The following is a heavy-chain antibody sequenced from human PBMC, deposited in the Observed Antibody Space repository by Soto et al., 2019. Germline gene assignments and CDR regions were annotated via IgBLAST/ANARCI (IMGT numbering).Heavy chain of an antibody. CDR3: ARSGHTCVGVV. J-gene: IGHJ6*02. CDR2: LHYSGSA. D-gene: IGHD3-3*01. CDR1: GASMRDYY. V-gene: IGHV4-59*01. Sequence: SATLSLTCTVSGASMRDYYGILIRQSPGKGLENIGYLHYSGSANYNPSLKSRVTISMDTSKNQFFLKLNSVTAADTAIYYCARSGHTCVGVVWAHRITVTVSS.